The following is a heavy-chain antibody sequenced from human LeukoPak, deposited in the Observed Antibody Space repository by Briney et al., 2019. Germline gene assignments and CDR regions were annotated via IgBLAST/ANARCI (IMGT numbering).Heavy chain of an antibody. CDR1: GDSISSSNW. J-gene: IGHJ5*02. CDR3: AREAAGQWFDP. V-gene: IGHV4-4*02. Sequence: PSGTLSLTCAVSGDSISSSNWWSCVRQPPGKGLEWIGEIYHSGSINYNPSLKSRVTMSLDKSKNQFSLSLTSVTAADTAVYYCAREAAGQWFDPWGQGTLVTVSS. CDR2: IYHSGSI. D-gene: IGHD6-25*01.